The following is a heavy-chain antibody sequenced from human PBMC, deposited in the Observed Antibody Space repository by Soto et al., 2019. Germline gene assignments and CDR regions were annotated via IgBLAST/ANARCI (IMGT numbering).Heavy chain of an antibody. D-gene: IGHD2-15*01. V-gene: IGHV1-69*13. J-gene: IGHJ4*02. CDR1: GGTFSSYA. Sequence: ASVKVSCKASGGTFSSYAISWVRQAPGQGLEWMGGIIPIFGTANYAQKFQGRVTITADESTSTAYMELSSLRSEDTAVYYCARRYRDCSGGSCYSVWGQGTLVTSPQ. CDR3: ARRYRDCSGGSCYSV. CDR2: IIPIFGTA.